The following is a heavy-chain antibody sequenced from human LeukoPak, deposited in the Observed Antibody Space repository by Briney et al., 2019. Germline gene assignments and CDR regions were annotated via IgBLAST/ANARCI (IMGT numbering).Heavy chain of an antibody. D-gene: IGHD7-27*01. CDR1: GGSITSSNCY. Sequence: PSETLSLTCTVSGGSITSSNCYWGWIRQPPGKGLEWIGSIFYTGEVYFNPSLKSRLIISVDTSKNQFSLSLSSVTAADTAVYYCTREDWGPDRDVWGRGTLVTVSS. V-gene: IGHV4-39*07. CDR2: IFYTGEV. CDR3: TREDWGPDRDV. J-gene: IGHJ2*01.